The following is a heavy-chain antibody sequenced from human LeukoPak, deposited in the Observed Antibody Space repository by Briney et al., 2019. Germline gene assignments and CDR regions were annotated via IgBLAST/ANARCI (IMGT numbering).Heavy chain of an antibody. CDR2: INHNGNVN. Sequence: GGSLRLSCGATGFTISSYWMNWARQAPGKGLEWVASINHNGNVNYYVDSVKGRFTISRDNAKNSLYLQMSNLRAEDTAVYFCARGGGLDVWGQGATVTVSS. CDR1: GFTISSYW. J-gene: IGHJ6*02. D-gene: IGHD3-16*01. CDR3: ARGGGLDV. V-gene: IGHV3-7*03.